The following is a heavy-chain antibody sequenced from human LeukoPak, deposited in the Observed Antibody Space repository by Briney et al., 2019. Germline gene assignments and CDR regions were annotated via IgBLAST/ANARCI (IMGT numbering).Heavy chain of an antibody. CDR2: INHSGST. J-gene: IGHJ4*02. CDR1: GGSFSGYY. CDR3: ARGRYSSGWYADYFDY. Sequence: PSETLSLTCAVYGGSFSGYYWSWIPQPPGKGLEWIGEINHSGSTNYNPSLKSRVTISVDTSKNQFSLKLSSVTAADTAVYYCARGRYSSGWYADYFDYWGQGTLVTVSS. V-gene: IGHV4-34*01. D-gene: IGHD6-19*01.